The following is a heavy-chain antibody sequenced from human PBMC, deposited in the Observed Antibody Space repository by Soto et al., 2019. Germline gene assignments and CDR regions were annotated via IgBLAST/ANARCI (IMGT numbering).Heavy chain of an antibody. CDR3: ARKSSSSSWFDH. Sequence: QVQLVQSGAEVKKPGASVKVSCKASGYTFFTYGITWVRQAPGQGLEWMGWISTYDGNTDYAQKLQCRVTMTTDTTTRTAYMELRSLRSDDTAVYYCARKSSSSSWFDHWGQGTLVTVSS. D-gene: IGHD6-6*01. V-gene: IGHV1-18*01. J-gene: IGHJ5*02. CDR1: GYTFFTYG. CDR2: ISTYDGNT.